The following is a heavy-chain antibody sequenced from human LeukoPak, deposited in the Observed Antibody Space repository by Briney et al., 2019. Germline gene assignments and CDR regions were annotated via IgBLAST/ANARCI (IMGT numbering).Heavy chain of an antibody. Sequence: AVKVSCKASGGTFSSYAISWVRQAPGQGLEWMGRIIPIFGTANYAQKFQGRVTITTDESTSTAYMELSSLRSEDTAVYYCAREPLGVVPAAIHCWGQGTLVTVSS. CDR1: GGTFSSYA. D-gene: IGHD2-2*01. CDR2: IIPIFGTA. V-gene: IGHV1-69*05. J-gene: IGHJ4*02. CDR3: AREPLGVVPAAIHC.